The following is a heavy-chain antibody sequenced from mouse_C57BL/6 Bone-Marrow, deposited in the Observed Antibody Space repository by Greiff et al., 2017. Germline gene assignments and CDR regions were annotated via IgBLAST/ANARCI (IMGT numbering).Heavy chain of an antibody. CDR1: GYAFSSSW. V-gene: IGHV1-82*01. J-gene: IGHJ3*01. Sequence: QVQLQQSGPELVKPGASVKISCKASGYAFSSSWMNWVKQRPGKGLEWIGRIYPGDGDTNYNGKFKGKATLTADKSSSTAYMQLSSLTSEDAAVYFCARFYDGYYWFAYWGQGTRVTVSA. CDR3: ARFYDGYYWFAY. D-gene: IGHD2-3*01. CDR2: IYPGDGDT.